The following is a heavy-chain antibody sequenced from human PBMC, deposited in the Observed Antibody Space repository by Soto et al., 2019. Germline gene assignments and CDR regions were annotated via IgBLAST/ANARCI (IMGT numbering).Heavy chain of an antibody. Sequence: PGGSLRLSCAASGFTFSDYYMSWIRQAPGKGLEWVSYISSSGSTIYYADSVKGRFTISRDNAKNSLYLQMNSLRAEDTAVYYCARDHDSSARYYYYYYYMAVWGKGTTVTVSS. CDR2: ISSSGSTI. CDR1: GFTFSDYY. D-gene: IGHD3-22*01. CDR3: ARDHDSSARYYYYYYYMAV. J-gene: IGHJ6*03. V-gene: IGHV3-11*01.